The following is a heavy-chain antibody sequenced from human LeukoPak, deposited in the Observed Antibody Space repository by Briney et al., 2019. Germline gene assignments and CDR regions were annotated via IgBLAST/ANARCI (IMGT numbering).Heavy chain of an antibody. CDR3: ARASDGRGYYYPYLEY. V-gene: IGHV4-31*03. CDR2: IYYSGST. D-gene: IGHD3-22*01. Sequence: SETLSLTCTVSGGSISSGGYYWSWIRQHPGKGLEWIGYIYYSGSTYYNPSLKSRVTISVDTSKNQFSLKLSSVTAADTAVYYCARASDGRGYYYPYLEYWGQGTLVIVSS. CDR1: GGSISSGGYY. J-gene: IGHJ4*02.